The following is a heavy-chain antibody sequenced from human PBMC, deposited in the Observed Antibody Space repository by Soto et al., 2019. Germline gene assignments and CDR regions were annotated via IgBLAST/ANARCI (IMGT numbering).Heavy chain of an antibody. CDR1: GYSFTSYW. V-gene: IGHV5-51*01. D-gene: IGHD2-21*01. J-gene: IGHJ1*01. CDR2: IYPGDSDT. Sequence: GESLKISCKGSGYSFTSYWIGWVRQMPGKGLEWMGIIYPGDSDTRYSPSFQGQVTISADKSVSTAYLQWSSLEASDTAIYYCARADCGDVGCKLLPYWGQGTLVTVSS. CDR3: ARADCGDVGCKLLPY.